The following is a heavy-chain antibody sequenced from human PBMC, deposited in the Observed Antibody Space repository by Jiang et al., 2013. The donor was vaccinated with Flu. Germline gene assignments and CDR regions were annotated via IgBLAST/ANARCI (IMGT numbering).Heavy chain of an antibody. V-gene: IGHV3-48*01. CDR3: AREVAAHDSGAFEY. CDR1: GFTFSNYY. CDR2: ISSSSTTI. Sequence: QLVESGGGLVXPGGSLRLSCVASGFTFSNYYINWVRQAPGKGLEWLSYISSSSTTIYYADSVKGRFTISRDNAKNSLYLQMNSLRAEDTAVYYCAREVAAHDSGAFEYWGQGTLVTVSS. J-gene: IGHJ4*02. D-gene: IGHD3-10*01.